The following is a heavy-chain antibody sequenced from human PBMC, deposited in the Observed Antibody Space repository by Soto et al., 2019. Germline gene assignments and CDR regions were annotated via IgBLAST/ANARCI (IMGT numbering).Heavy chain of an antibody. Sequence: GGSLRLSCAASGFTFSSYGMHWVRQAPGKGLEWVAVISYDGSNKYYADSVKGRFTISRDNSKNTLYLQMNSLRDEDTAVYYCARDPYYDFWSGYSLNWFDPWGQGTLVTVSS. CDR2: ISYDGSNK. J-gene: IGHJ5*02. V-gene: IGHV3-30*03. D-gene: IGHD3-3*01. CDR3: ARDPYYDFWSGYSLNWFDP. CDR1: GFTFSSYG.